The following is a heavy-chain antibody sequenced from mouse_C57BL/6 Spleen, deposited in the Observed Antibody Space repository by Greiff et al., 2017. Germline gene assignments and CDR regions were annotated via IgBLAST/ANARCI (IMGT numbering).Heavy chain of an antibody. Sequence: EVKVVESGTVLARPGASVKMSCKTSGYTFTSYWMHWVKQRPGQGLEWIGAIYPGNSDTSYNQKFKGKAKLTAVTSASTAYMELSSLTNEDSAVDYYTRGYYCSSPYAMDYWGQRTSVTVSS. J-gene: IGHJ4*01. V-gene: IGHV1-5*01. CDR1: GYTFTSYW. CDR3: TRGYYCSSPYAMDY. D-gene: IGHD1-1*01. CDR2: IYPGNSDT.